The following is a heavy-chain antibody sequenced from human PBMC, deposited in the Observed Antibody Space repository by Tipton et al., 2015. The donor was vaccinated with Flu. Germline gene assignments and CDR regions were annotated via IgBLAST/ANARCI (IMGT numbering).Heavy chain of an antibody. CDR1: GFTFNTFE. Sequence: SLRLSCAASGFTFNTFEMAWVRQSPAKGLEWLSFMSVSGTTVDYADSVKGRFTISRDNAKSTLYLQMNSLTPEDTGIYYCARGPLRVSPSPSWGQGTLVTVSS. CDR2: MSVSGTTV. J-gene: IGHJ5*02. CDR3: ARGPLRVSPSPS. V-gene: IGHV3-48*03.